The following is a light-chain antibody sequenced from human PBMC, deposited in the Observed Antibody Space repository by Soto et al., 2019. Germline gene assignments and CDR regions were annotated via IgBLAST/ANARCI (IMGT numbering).Light chain of an antibody. Sequence: IVFTQSASTLSLSPGERATLSCRASQSVSSDLAWYQQKPGQAPRLLIYDASNRATGIPARFSGSGSGTDFTLTISSLEAEDFAVYYCQQRSNWPPITFGQGTRLEIK. V-gene: IGKV3-11*01. CDR2: DAS. J-gene: IGKJ5*01. CDR3: QQRSNWPPIT. CDR1: QSVSSD.